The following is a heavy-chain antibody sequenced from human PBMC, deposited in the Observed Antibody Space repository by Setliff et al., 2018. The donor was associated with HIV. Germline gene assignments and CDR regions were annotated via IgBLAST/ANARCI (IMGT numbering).Heavy chain of an antibody. Sequence: PSETLSLTCTCSGDSITTYYWSWIRQPAGKGPEWIGRINNNGNTNYNPSLKSRVTMSVDTSKNQFSLKMSSVTAADTAVYYCARESGSAYYYYYMDVWGKGTTVTVSS. D-gene: IGHD1-26*01. CDR3: ARESGSAYYYYYMDV. J-gene: IGHJ6*03. CDR1: GDSITTYY. V-gene: IGHV4-4*07. CDR2: INNNGNT.